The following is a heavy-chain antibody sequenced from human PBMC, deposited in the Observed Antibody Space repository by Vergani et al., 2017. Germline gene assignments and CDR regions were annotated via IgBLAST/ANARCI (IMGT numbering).Heavy chain of an antibody. V-gene: IGHV4-34*01. J-gene: IGHJ4*02. CDR2: INHSGST. CDR3: ARGRGYSGYDLLD. Sequence: QVQLQQWGAGLLKPSETLSLTCAVYGGSFSGYYWSWIRQPPGKGLEWIGEINHSGSTNYNPSLKSRVTISVDTSKNQFSLKLSSVTAADTAVYYCARGRGYSGYDLLDWGQGTLVTVSS. CDR1: GGSFSGYY. D-gene: IGHD5-12*01.